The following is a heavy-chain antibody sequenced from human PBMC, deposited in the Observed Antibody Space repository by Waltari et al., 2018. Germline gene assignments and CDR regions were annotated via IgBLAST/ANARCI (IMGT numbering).Heavy chain of an antibody. CDR3: ARVGYCSGGSCYHLDY. V-gene: IGHV4-34*01. J-gene: IGHJ4*02. Sequence: QVQLQQWGAGLLKPSETLSLTCAVYGGSFSGYYWSWLRQPPGKGLEWIGEINHSGSTNYNPSLKSRVTISVDTSKNQFSLKLSSVTAADTAVYYCARVGYCSGGSCYHLDYWGQGTLVTVSS. CDR2: INHSGST. CDR1: GGSFSGYY. D-gene: IGHD2-15*01.